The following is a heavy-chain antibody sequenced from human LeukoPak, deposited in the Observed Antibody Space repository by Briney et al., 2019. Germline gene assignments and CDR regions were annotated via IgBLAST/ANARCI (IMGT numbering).Heavy chain of an antibody. Sequence: SETLSLTCAVYGGSFSGYYWSWIRQPPGKGLEWIGSIYYSGSTYYNPSLKSRVTISVDTSKNQFSLKLSSVTAADTAVYYCARFSDWFDPWGQGTLVTVSS. CDR2: IYYSGST. J-gene: IGHJ5*02. CDR1: GGSFSGYY. CDR3: ARFSDWFDP. V-gene: IGHV4-34*01.